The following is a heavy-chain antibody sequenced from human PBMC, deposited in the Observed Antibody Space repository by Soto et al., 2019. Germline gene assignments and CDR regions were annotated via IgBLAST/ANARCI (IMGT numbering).Heavy chain of an antibody. Sequence: PGESLNISCKGSGYTFTSHWIGWVRQMPGKGLEWVGIINPGDSDTRYSPSFQGLVTMSADKSISTAYLQWSSLKASDTAKYYCARQGGDYVSLDYWGQGTLVTVSS. D-gene: IGHD4-17*01. CDR1: GYTFTSHW. CDR3: ARQGGDYVSLDY. CDR2: INPGDSDT. V-gene: IGHV5-51*01. J-gene: IGHJ4*02.